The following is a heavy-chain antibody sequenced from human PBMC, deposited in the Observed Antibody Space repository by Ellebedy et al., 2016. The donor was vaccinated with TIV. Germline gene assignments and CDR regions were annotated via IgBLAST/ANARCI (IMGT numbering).Heavy chain of an antibody. D-gene: IGHD3-10*01. CDR2: INTNTGNP. CDR3: ARDLRAIAMVRGVMTT. CDR1: GYTFTTYA. Sequence: ASVKVSCKASGYTFTTYAINWVRQAPGQGLEWMGWINTNTGNPAYVQGFTGRFVFSLDTSVSTAYLQIFSLKAEDTGVYYCARDLRAIAMVRGVMTTWGQGTLVTVSS. J-gene: IGHJ5*02. V-gene: IGHV7-4-1*01.